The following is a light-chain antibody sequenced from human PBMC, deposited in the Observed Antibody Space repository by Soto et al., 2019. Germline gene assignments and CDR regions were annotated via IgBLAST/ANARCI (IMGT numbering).Light chain of an antibody. Sequence: EIVMTQSPATLSVSPGERATLSCRASQSVSINYLAWYQQKPGQAPRLLIYGASGRATGIPDRFSGSGSGTDFTLTISRLEPEDFAVYYCQQYGSSGTFGQGTKVDIK. V-gene: IGKV3-20*01. CDR3: QQYGSSGT. CDR2: GAS. J-gene: IGKJ1*01. CDR1: QSVSINY.